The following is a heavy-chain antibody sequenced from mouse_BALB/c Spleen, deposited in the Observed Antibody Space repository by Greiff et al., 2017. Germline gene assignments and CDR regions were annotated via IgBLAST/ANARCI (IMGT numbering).Heavy chain of an antibody. Sequence: QVQLKESGAELVRPGVSVKISCKGSGYTFTDYAMHWVKQSHAKSLEWIGVISTYYGDASYNQKFKGKATMTVDKSSSTAYMELARLTSEDSAIYYCARLLRYGYYAMDYWGQGTSVTVSS. CDR2: ISTYYGDA. CDR3: ARLLRYGYYAMDY. V-gene: IGHV1S137*01. D-gene: IGHD1-1*01. J-gene: IGHJ4*01. CDR1: GYTFTDYA.